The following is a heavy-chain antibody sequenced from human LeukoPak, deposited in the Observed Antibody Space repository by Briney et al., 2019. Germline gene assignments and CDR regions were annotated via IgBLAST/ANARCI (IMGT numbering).Heavy chain of an antibody. J-gene: IGHJ6*02. V-gene: IGHV3-11*01. CDR3: ARDAIAAAGIYGMDV. Sequence: PGGSLRLSCAASGFTLSDYYMSWIRQAPGKGLEWVSYISSSGSTIYYADSVKGRFTISRDNAKNSLYLQMNSLRAEDTAVYYCARDAIAAAGIYGMDVWGQGTTVTVSS. D-gene: IGHD6-13*01. CDR1: GFTLSDYY. CDR2: ISSSGSTI.